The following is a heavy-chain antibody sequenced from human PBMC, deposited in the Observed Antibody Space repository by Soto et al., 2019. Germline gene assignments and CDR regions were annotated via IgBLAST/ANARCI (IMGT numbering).Heavy chain of an antibody. Sequence: GSLRLPCATSGFTFSSYSISWVRQAPGKGLEWVSAISGSGGSTYYAGSVKGRFTISRDNSKNTLYLQMNSLRAEDTAVYYCAKDLYSGSYSPCSNWGQGTLVTVSS. CDR1: GFTFSSYS. D-gene: IGHD1-26*01. J-gene: IGHJ4*02. CDR2: ISGSGGST. CDR3: AKDLYSGSYSPCSN. V-gene: IGHV3-23*01.